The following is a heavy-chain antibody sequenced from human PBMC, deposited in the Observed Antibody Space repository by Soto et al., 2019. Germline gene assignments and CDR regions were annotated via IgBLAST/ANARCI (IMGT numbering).Heavy chain of an antibody. CDR2: ISYDGSDK. J-gene: IGHJ6*02. D-gene: IGHD5-18*01. CDR3: AKARGYSYGYSGPHDYYYGMDV. Sequence: GGSLRLSCAASGFPFSSYGMHWVRQAPGQGLEGVALISYDGSDKYYADSVKGRFTISRDNSKNTLYLQMNSLRAEDTSVYYCAKARGYSYGYSGPHDYYYGMDVWGQGTTVTVSS. CDR1: GFPFSSYG. V-gene: IGHV3-30*18.